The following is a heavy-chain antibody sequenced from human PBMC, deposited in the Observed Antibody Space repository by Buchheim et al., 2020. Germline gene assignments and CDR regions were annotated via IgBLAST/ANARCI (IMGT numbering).Heavy chain of an antibody. Sequence: QIPLKESGPTLVKPTQTLTLTCTFSGFSLSTSGVGVGWIRQPPGKALEWLALIYWDDDKRYSPSLKSRLTITKDTSNNQVVLTMTNMDPVDTATYYCAHRRGYYDSSGYYYGDYWGQGTL. CDR1: GFSLSTSGVG. J-gene: IGHJ4*02. D-gene: IGHD3-22*01. V-gene: IGHV2-5*02. CDR3: AHRRGYYDSSGYYYGDY. CDR2: IYWDDDK.